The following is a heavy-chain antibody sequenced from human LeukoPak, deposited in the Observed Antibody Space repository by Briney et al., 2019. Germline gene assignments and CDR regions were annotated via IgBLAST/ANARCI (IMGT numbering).Heavy chain of an antibody. CDR2: INPSDGST. J-gene: IGHJ5*02. V-gene: IGHV1-46*01. CDR1: GYTFTSYY. D-gene: IGHD1-1*01. Sequence: ASVKVSCKASGYTFTSYYIHWVRQAPGQGLEWMGIINPSDGSTSYAQRFQGRLTMTRDTSTSTVYMELSSLRSEDTAVYYCARDLGTERGNWFDPWGQGTLVTVSS. CDR3: ARDLGTERGNWFDP.